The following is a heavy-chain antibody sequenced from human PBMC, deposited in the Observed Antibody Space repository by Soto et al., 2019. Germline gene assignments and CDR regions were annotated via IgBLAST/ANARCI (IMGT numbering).Heavy chain of an antibody. CDR2: ISAYNGNT. V-gene: IGHV1-18*01. CDR3: ASGRWRGGQGDNAFDI. CDR1: GYTFTSYV. D-gene: IGHD3-10*01. Sequence: ASVKVSCKASGYTFTSYVISWVRQAPGQGLEWMGWISAYNGNTNYAQKLQGRVTMTTDTSTSTAYMELNSLRAEDTAVYYCASGRWRGGQGDNAFDIWGQGTMVTVSS. J-gene: IGHJ3*02.